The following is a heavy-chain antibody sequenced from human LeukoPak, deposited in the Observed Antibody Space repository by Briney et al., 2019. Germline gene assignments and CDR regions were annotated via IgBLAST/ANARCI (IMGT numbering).Heavy chain of an antibody. V-gene: IGHV1-46*01. D-gene: IGHD3-22*01. CDR1: GYTFTGYY. J-gene: IGHJ4*02. CDR3: ARGGCPYYYDSSGYCLFDY. Sequence: ASVKVSCKASGYTFTGYYMHWVRQAPGQGLEWMGWINPNSGSTSYAQKFQGRVTMTRDTSTSTVYMELSSLRSEDTAVYYCARGGCPYYYDSSGYCLFDYWGQGTLVTVSS. CDR2: INPNSGST.